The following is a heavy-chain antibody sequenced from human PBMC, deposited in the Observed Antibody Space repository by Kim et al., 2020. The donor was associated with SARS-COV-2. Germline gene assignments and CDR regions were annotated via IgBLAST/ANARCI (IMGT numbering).Heavy chain of an antibody. D-gene: IGHD3-22*01. CDR2: INAGNGNT. J-gene: IGHJ3*02. V-gene: IGHV1-3*01. CDR3: ARELLGGYYSDAFDI. CDR1: GYTFTSYA. Sequence: ASVKVSCKASGYTFTSYAMHWVRQAPGQRLEWMGWINAGNGNTKYSQKFQGRVTITRDTSASTAYMELSSLRSEDTAVYYCARELLGGYYSDAFDIWGQGTMVTVSS.